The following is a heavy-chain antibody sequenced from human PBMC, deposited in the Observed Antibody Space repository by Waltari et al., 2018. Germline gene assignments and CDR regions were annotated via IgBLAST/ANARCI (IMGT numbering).Heavy chain of an antibody. V-gene: IGHV4-34*02. CDR2: INHSGYT. CDR1: GGSFSGYF. Sequence: QVHLQQWGAGLLKPSETLSLTCAVSGGSFSGYFWSWFRQPPGKGLAWLGEINHSGYTNHNPSLKSRVTISVDTSKNQFSLKLSSVTAADTAVYYCAREGRAAAGTDYWSQGTLVTVSS. CDR3: AREGRAAAGTDY. J-gene: IGHJ4*02. D-gene: IGHD6-13*01.